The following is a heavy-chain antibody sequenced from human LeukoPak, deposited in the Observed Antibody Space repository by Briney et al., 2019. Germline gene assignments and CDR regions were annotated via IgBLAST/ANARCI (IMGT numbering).Heavy chain of an antibody. D-gene: IGHD3-3*01. J-gene: IGHJ4*02. CDR2: ISGSAGST. V-gene: IGHV3-23*01. Sequence: GGSLRLSCAASGFTFSSYAMNWVRQAPGKGLEWVSIISGSAGSTYYADSVKGRFTISRDNSKNTLFLQMNSLRAEDTAVYYCVRDGGSGVWNGFLYWGQGTLVTVSS. CDR1: GFTFSSYA. CDR3: VRDGGSGVWNGFLY.